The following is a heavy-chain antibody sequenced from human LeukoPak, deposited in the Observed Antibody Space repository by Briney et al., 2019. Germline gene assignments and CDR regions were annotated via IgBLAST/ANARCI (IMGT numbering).Heavy chain of an antibody. CDR2: INPNSGGT. D-gene: IGHD5-12*01. CDR1: GYTFTGYY. Sequence: ASVKVSCKASGYTFTGYYMHWVRQAPGQGLEWMGWINPNSGGTNYAQKFQGRVTMTRDTSISTAYMELSSLRSEDTAVYYCATFGVATIRYYYYYGMDVWGQGTTVTVSS. CDR3: ATFGVATIRYYYYYGMDV. V-gene: IGHV1-2*02. J-gene: IGHJ6*02.